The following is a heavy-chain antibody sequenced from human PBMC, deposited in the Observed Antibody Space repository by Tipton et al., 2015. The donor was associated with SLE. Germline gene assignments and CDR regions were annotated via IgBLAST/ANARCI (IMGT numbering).Heavy chain of an antibody. J-gene: IGHJ4*02. V-gene: IGHV3-23*01. CDR1: GFPFSRHA. CDR2: ISAIGTTT. CDR3: AKGSIPLSSFDY. D-gene: IGHD2-2*02. Sequence: SLRLSCAASGFPFSRHAMSWVRQAPGKGPEWVSSISAIGTTTYYRDSVKGRFTISRDNSKDTLYLHVNDLRAEDTAVYYCAKGSIPLSSFDYWGQGTLVTVSS.